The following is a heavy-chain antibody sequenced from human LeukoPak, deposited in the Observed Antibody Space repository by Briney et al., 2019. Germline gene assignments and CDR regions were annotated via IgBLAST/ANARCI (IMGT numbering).Heavy chain of an antibody. Sequence: PGGSLRLSCAASGFTFRSYAMKWVRQAPGKGLEWVSAISGNGGSTFYADSVKGRFTISRDNSNNTLYLQLNSLRGEDTALYYCATGGIAARPAYWGQGTLVTVSS. CDR3: ATGGIAARPAY. D-gene: IGHD6-6*01. CDR1: GFTFRSYA. V-gene: IGHV3-23*01. J-gene: IGHJ4*02. CDR2: ISGNGGST.